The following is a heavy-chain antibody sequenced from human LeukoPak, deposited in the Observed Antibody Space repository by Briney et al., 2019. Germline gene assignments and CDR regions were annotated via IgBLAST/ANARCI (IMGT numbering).Heavy chain of an antibody. CDR1: GFTFRSYW. J-gene: IGHJ4*02. CDR3: ARDATRGGDFDS. D-gene: IGHD2-15*01. CDR2: IKEDGSET. V-gene: IGHV3-7*01. Sequence: GGSLGLSCAASGFTFRSYWMGWVRQAPGKGLEWLANIKEDGSETYYLDSVKGPFIISRDNAENSLYLQMSSLRAEDTAVYYCARDATRGGDFDSWGQGTLVTVSS.